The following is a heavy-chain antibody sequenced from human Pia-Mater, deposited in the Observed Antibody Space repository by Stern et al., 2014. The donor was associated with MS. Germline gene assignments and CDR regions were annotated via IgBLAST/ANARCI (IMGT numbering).Heavy chain of an antibody. CDR3: ARQTTAWASDV. CDR1: GYKFSIYW. CDR2: LYPGDSKD. J-gene: IGHJ4*02. D-gene: IGHD1-14*01. V-gene: IGHV5-51*01. Sequence: MQLVQSGAELIRPGESLKISCKGSGYKFSIYWIAWVRQMPGKGLEWMGTLYPGDSKDRDSPSFQGEVTMSADNSTSTAYLQWSSLNASDTAMYFCARQTTAWASDVWGQGTLVTVSS.